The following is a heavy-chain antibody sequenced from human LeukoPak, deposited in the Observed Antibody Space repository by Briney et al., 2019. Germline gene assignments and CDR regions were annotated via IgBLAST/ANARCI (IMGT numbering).Heavy chain of an antibody. CDR2: IYYSGST. J-gene: IGHJ4*02. CDR3: AREWDYFDY. D-gene: IGHD1-26*01. V-gene: IGHV4-30-4*08. Sequence: SETLSLTCSVSGGSISSGNYYWGWIRQPPGKGLEWIGYIYYSGSTYYNPSLKSRVTISVDTSKNQFSLKLSSVTAADTAVYYCAREWDYFDYWGQGTLVTVSS. CDR1: GGSISSGNYY.